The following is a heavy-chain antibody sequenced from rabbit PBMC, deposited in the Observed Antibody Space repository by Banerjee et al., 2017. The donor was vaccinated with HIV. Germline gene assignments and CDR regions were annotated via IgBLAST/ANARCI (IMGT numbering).Heavy chain of an antibody. CDR1: GFSLSSHA. CDR2: IYVGSGGT. J-gene: IGHJ3*01. CDR3: ARDHASSSGWTRLDL. Sequence: HLKETGGGLVQPGGSLTLSCKAAGFSLSSHAMNWVRQAPGKGLEWIGIIYVGSGGTDYAIWVNGRFTISSDNAQNTVDLQMNSLTAADTATYFCARDHASSSGWTRLDLWGPGTLVTVS. D-gene: IGHD1-1*01. V-gene: IGHV1S7*01.